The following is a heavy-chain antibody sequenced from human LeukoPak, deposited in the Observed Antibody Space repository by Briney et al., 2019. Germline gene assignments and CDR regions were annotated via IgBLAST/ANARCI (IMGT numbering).Heavy chain of an antibody. D-gene: IGHD2-2*01. CDR3: AKEGGYCSSSSCSDYFDY. V-gene: IGHV3-30*18. CDR2: ISYDGSNK. Sequence: PGGSLRLSCVASGFTFSAYGMHWVRQATGKGLEWVAVISYDGSNKYYADSVKGRFTISRDNSKNTLYLQMNSLRAEDTAVYYCAKEGGYCSSSSCSDYFDYWGQGSLVTVSS. CDR1: GFTFSAYG. J-gene: IGHJ4*02.